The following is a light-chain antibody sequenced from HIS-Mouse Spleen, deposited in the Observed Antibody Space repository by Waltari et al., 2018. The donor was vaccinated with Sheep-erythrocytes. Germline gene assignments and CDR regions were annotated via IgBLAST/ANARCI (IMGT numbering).Light chain of an antibody. Sequence: DIQMTQSPSSLSASVGDRVTITCQASQDISNYFNWYQQKPGKAPKLLIYDASNLETGVPSRFSGSGPGTDFTFTISSLQPEDIATYYCQQYDNLLTFGGGTK. CDR2: DAS. CDR1: QDISNY. V-gene: IGKV1-33*01. J-gene: IGKJ4*01. CDR3: QQYDNLLT.